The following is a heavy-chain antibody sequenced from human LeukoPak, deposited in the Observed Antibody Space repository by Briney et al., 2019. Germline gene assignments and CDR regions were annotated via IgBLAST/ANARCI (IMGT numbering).Heavy chain of an antibody. J-gene: IGHJ6*03. CDR2: IHSTGST. V-gene: IGHV4-4*07. CDR1: GGSISSYY. CDR3: ARDGSDYADYYYYYYMDV. Sequence: SETLSLTCTVSGGSISSYYWGWIRQPAGKGLEWIGRIHSTGSTNYNPSLKSRVTMSVDTSKNQFSLKLNSVTAADTAVYYCARDGSDYADYYYYYYMDVWGKGTTVTVSS. D-gene: IGHD5-12*01.